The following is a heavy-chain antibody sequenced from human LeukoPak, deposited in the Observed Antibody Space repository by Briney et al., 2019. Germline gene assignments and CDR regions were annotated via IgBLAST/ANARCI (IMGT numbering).Heavy chain of an antibody. CDR3: ARVRALNSVAGTVDY. Sequence: PGGSLRLSCVVSGFTVSSNYMSWVRQAPGKGLEWVSVIYSSGSTYYADSVKGRFTISRDSSKNTLYLQMNSLRAEDTAVYYCARVRALNSVAGTVDYWGQGTLVTVSS. CDR2: IYSSGST. V-gene: IGHV3-53*01. D-gene: IGHD6-19*01. J-gene: IGHJ4*02. CDR1: GFTVSSNY.